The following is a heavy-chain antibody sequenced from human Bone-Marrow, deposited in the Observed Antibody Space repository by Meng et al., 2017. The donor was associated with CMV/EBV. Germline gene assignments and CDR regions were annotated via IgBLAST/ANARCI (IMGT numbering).Heavy chain of an antibody. D-gene: IGHD1-26*01. Sequence: GESLKISCAVSGFSVSSDYMNWVRQAPGKGLEWVSVIYPAGSTYYADSVKGRFTISRDSSKNTLHLQMNSLRAEDTAVYYCARVSGSYYYFGMDVWGQGTTVTVSS. CDR3: ARVSGSYYYFGMDV. V-gene: IGHV3-53*01. J-gene: IGHJ6*02. CDR1: GFSVSSDY. CDR2: IYPAGST.